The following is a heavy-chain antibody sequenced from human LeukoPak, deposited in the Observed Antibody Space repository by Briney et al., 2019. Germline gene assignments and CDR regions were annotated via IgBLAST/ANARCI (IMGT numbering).Heavy chain of an antibody. D-gene: IGHD1-14*01. CDR2: IYYSGST. V-gene: IGHV4-39*01. CDR1: GGSIRGSNYF. J-gene: IGHJ3*02. CDR3: ARQALSGEPI. Sequence: WETLSLTCTVSGGSIRGSNYFWGWIRQPPGKGLEWIGTIYYSGSTYYSPSLKSRVTISVGTSKNQFSLKLSSVTAADTAVYYCARQALSGEPIWGQGTMVTVSS.